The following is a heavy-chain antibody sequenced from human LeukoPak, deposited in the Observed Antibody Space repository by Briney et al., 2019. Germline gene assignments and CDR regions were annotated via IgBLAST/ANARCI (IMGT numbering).Heavy chain of an antibody. CDR2: INQDGSEK. J-gene: IGHJ3*02. D-gene: IGHD3-22*01. Sequence: PGGSLRLSCAASGFTFSNLWMSWVRQAPGNGLEWVANINQDGSEKYYVDSVKGRFTISRDNAKKSLYLQMNSLRAEDTAVYYCAREGGTYDSSGYYQAYEAFDIWGQGTMVTVSS. V-gene: IGHV3-7*03. CDR1: GFTFSNLW. CDR3: AREGGTYDSSGYYQAYEAFDI.